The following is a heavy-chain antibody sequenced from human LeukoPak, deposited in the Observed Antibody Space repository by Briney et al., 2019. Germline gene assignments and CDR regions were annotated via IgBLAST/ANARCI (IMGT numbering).Heavy chain of an antibody. CDR1: GGSISSYY. CDR3: ARDSVSGYSSGWTTLYYFDY. D-gene: IGHD6-19*01. J-gene: IGHJ4*02. V-gene: IGHV4-4*07. Sequence: SETLSLTCTVSGGSISSYYWSWIRQPAGKGLEWIGRIYTGESTNYNPSLKSRVTMSVDTSKNQFSLKLNSVTAADTAVYYCARDSVSGYSSGWTTLYYFDYWGQGTLVTVSS. CDR2: IYTGEST.